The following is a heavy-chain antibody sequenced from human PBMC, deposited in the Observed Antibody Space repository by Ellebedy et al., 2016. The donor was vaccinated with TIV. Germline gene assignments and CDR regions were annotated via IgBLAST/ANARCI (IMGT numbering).Heavy chain of an antibody. CDR1: RFTVSSNF. Sequence: PGGSLRLSCEGFRFTVSSNFMTWVRQAPGKGLEWVSGIDSGGTTFYADSVKGRFTISRDNSKNTVFLQMNSLRPEDTAVYYCAAWLRFGDLVPFDPWGQGTLVTVSS. D-gene: IGHD3-10*01. J-gene: IGHJ5*02. CDR2: IDSGGTT. CDR3: AAWLRFGDLVPFDP. V-gene: IGHV3-66*01.